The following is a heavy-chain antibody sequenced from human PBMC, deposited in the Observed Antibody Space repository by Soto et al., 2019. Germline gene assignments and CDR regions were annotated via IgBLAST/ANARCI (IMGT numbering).Heavy chain of an antibody. CDR3: AVSIADRSCDY. D-gene: IGHD6-6*01. CDR2: SSAYNGNT. V-gene: IGHV1-18*01. J-gene: IGHJ4*02. CDR1: GYTFTRDG. Sequence: QVQLVQSGAEVKKPGASVKVSCKASGYTFTRDGTSWVRQAPGQELEWMGWSSAYNGNTHYAQKLQGRVTMPTDTSTRTAYLELRSLRSDDTAVYYCAVSIADRSCDYGGKGTLFTVAS.